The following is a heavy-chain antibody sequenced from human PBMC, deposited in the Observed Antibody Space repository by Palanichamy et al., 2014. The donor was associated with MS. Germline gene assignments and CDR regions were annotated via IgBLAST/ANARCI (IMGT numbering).Heavy chain of an antibody. CDR2: PITVGAP. D-gene: IGHD2-15*01. CDR1: GGSISSYY. Sequence: QVQLQESGPGLVKPSETLSLTCNVSGGSISSYYWTWIRQPQGRDWSGLGIPITVGAPTTTPPSKSRVTMSLDTSKDQFSLKLSSVTAADTAVYYCASHCSRGSCYHSGVFHFWGQGTLVTVSS. J-gene: IGHJ4*02. CDR3: ASHCSRGSCYHSGVFHF. V-gene: IGHV4-59*08.